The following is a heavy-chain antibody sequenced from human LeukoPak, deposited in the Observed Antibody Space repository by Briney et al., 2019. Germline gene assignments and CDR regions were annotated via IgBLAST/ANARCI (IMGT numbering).Heavy chain of an antibody. CDR3: VRDLGGRSGH. CDR1: GFTFSSYW. J-gene: IGHJ4*02. CDR2: INEDGSTT. V-gene: IGHV3-74*01. Sequence: PGGSLRLSCEASGFTFSSYWMHWVRQAPGKGLVWVSRINEDGSTTNYADSVKGRSTIFRDNAKNTLYLQMNSLRAEDTAVYYCVRDLGGRSGHWGQGTLVTVSS. D-gene: IGHD1-26*01.